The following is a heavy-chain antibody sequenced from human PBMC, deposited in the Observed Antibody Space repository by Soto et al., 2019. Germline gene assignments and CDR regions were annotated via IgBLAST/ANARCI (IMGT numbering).Heavy chain of an antibody. CDR3: AKDSNKYSSSLRGRYFDY. V-gene: IGHV3-23*01. J-gene: IGHJ4*02. CDR1: GFPFSSYV. D-gene: IGHD4-4*01. CDR2: ISGGGSNT. Sequence: GGSLRLSXAASGFPFSSYVMSWVRQAPGKGLEWVSGISGGGSNTFYADSVKGRFTISRDNSKNTLLLQMNSLGAEDTAVYYCAKDSNKYSSSLRGRYFDYWGQGIRVTV.